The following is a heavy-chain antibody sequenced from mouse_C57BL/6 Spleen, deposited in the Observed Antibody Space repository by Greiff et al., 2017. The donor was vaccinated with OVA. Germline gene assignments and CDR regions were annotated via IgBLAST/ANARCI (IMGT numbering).Heavy chain of an antibody. CDR1: GYTFTSYW. D-gene: IGHD2-1*01. V-gene: IGHV1-69*01. CDR3: ASLGNYSWFAY. Sequence: VQLQQPGAELVMPGASVKLSCKASGYTFTSYWMHWVKQRPGQGLEWIGEIDPSDSYTNYNQKFKGKSTLTVDKSSSTTYMPLSSLASEDSAVYYCASLGNYSWFAYWGQGTLVTVSA. CDR2: IDPSDSYT. J-gene: IGHJ3*01.